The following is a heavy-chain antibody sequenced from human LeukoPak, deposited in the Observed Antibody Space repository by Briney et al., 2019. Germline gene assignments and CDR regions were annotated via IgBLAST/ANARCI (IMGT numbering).Heavy chain of an antibody. D-gene: IGHD4-17*01. V-gene: IGHV4-59*08. CDR1: GGSISSNY. J-gene: IGHJ3*02. CDR2: ISYSGNT. Sequence: SETLSLTCTVSGGSISSNYWSWLRQSPGKGLEWIGYISYSGNTKYNPSLRSHFAISLDTSKNQFSLRLTSVTAADTAVYYCAKQYGDAFDIWGQGTMVTVSS. CDR3: AKQYGDAFDI.